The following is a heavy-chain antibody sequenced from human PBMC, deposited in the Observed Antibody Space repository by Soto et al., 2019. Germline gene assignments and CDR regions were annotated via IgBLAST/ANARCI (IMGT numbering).Heavy chain of an antibody. Sequence: GGSMRLSCASSGGTMSGYARHWVRHAPGKWLEWVALISYDGSNKYYADSVKGRFTISRDNSKNTLYLQMNSLRAEDTAVYYCAKEIPIVSLAPGRYGMDGWGQGTTVTVS. D-gene: IGHD3-16*02. CDR3: AKEIPIVSLAPGRYGMDG. CDR1: GGTMSGYA. V-gene: IGHV3-30-3*01. J-gene: IGHJ6*02. CDR2: ISYDGSNK.